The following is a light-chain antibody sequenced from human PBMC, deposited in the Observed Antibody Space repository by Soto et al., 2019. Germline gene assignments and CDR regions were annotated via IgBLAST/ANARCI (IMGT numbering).Light chain of an antibody. Sequence: IVLTQSPGTLSLSPGERATLSCRASQTVRPNSLAWYQQKPGQAPRLLIYGASSRATGIPDRFSGSGSGTDFTLTISRLEPEDFAVYFCQQYGSSPPTFGQGTKVDIK. CDR3: QQYGSSPPT. J-gene: IGKJ1*01. CDR1: QTVRPNS. V-gene: IGKV3-20*01. CDR2: GAS.